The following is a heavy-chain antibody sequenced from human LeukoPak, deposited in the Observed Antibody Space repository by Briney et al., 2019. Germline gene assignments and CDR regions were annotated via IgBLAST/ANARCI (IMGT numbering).Heavy chain of an antibody. CDR1: GFTFSSYA. Sequence: PGGSLRLSCAASGFTFSSYAMSWVRQAPGKGLEWVSGIGGSAYGGAYYADSVKGRFTISRDNSRSMVYLQMSSLTAEDTGIYYCAKDRTWEPAPSHFNYWGRGTLVTVS. CDR3: AKDRTWEPAPSHFNY. J-gene: IGHJ4*02. V-gene: IGHV3-23*01. CDR2: IGGSAYGGA. D-gene: IGHD1-14*01.